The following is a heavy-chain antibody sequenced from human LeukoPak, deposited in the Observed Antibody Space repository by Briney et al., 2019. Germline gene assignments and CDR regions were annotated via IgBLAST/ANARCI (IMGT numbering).Heavy chain of an antibody. CDR1: GFPFSSYD. J-gene: IGHJ4*02. Sequence: GGSLRLACAAPGFPFSSYDMIWVRQAPGKGLEGVSDISGSGGITNYADSVKGRFIISRDSSKETLDLQMNSLRVEDTAVYYCAKLGSSWYYFDYWGQGTLVTVS. V-gene: IGHV3-23*01. CDR2: ISGSGGIT. D-gene: IGHD6-13*01. CDR3: AKLGSSWYYFDY.